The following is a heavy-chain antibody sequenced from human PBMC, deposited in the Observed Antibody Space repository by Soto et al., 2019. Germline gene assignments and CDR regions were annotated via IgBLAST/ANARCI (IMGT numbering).Heavy chain of an antibody. CDR2: IYSDNNT. V-gene: IGHV3-53*02. Sequence: EVQLVETGGDLIQPGGSLRLSCAASGFTVSSDSMTWVRQAPGKGLEWISIIYSDNNTDYAGSVKGRFSISRDTSKNILYLQTNGLRAEDTAEYYCARHCSAMGVWGQGTTVTVSS. CDR1: GFTVSSDS. J-gene: IGHJ6*02. CDR3: ARHCSAMGV.